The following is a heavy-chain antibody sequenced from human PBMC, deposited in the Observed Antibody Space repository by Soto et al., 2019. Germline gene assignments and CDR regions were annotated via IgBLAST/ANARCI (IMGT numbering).Heavy chain of an antibody. Sequence: SGPTLVNPTQTLTLTCTFSGFSLSTSGMCVSWIRQPPGKALEWLALIDWDDDKYYSTSLKTRLTISKDTSKNQVVLTMTNMDPVDTATYYCARILEYCSSTSCSRLFDYWGQGTLVTVSS. CDR2: IDWDDDK. D-gene: IGHD2-2*01. CDR1: GFSLSTSGMC. CDR3: ARILEYCSSTSCSRLFDY. V-gene: IGHV2-70*01. J-gene: IGHJ4*02.